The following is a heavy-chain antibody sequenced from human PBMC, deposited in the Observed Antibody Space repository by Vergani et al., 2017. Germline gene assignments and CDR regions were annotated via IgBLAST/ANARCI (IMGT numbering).Heavy chain of an antibody. CDR1: GDYISSGVYY. V-gene: IGHV4-31*03. J-gene: IGHJ4*02. CDR3: ARMGGYDEGDAFRIGYFDS. D-gene: IGHD3-22*01. Sequence: QVQLQESGPGLVTPSQTLSLTCSVSGDYISSGVYYWNWIRQHPGKGLEWIGYIYSTGSTHHNPSLRRRINMSVDTSKNQFSLKLNSVTAADTAMYYCARMGGYDEGDAFRIGYFDSWGPGILVTVSS. CDR2: IYSTGST.